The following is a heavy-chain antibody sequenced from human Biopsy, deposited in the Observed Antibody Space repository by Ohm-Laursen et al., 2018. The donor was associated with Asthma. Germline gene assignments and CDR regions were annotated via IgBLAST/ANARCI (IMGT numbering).Heavy chain of an antibody. CDR3: AKGRYKWNDGYYGLDV. CDR1: GVDLSSYG. D-gene: IGHD1-20*01. Sequence: SLRLSCSASGVDLSSYGMNWVRRAPGKGLEWVAVIAYGGSKKYYADSVKGRFTISRDNSKNTLYLQMNSLRGEDTAVYYCAKGRYKWNDGYYGLDVWGQGTTVTVSS. CDR2: IAYGGSKK. J-gene: IGHJ6*02. V-gene: IGHV3-30*18.